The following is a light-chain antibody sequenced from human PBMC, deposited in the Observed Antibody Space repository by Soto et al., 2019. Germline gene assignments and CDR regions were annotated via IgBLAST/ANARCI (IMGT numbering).Light chain of an antibody. CDR3: SSYTSSNTLV. J-gene: IGLJ2*01. CDR1: SSDVGAYNY. V-gene: IGLV2-14*01. CDR2: EVS. Sequence: QSALTQPASVSGSPGQSITISCIGTSSDVGAYNYVSWYQQHPGKPPKLMIFEVSDRPSGVSNRFSGAKSGNTASLTISGLQAEDEADYYCSSYTSSNTLVFGGGTKVTVL.